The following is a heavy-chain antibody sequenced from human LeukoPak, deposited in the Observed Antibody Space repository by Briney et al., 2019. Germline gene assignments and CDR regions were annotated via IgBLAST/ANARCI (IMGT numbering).Heavy chain of an antibody. CDR1: GGPISSNNW. CDR3: ARDMGPYSSGWYYFDY. CDR2: IYHDGST. D-gene: IGHD6-19*01. J-gene: IGHJ4*02. V-gene: IGHV4-4*02. Sequence: PSETLSLTCAVSGGPISSNNWWIWVRQSPEKGLEWIGEIYHDGSTNYNPSLKSRVTISMDKSKNQLSLKLNFVTAADTAVYYCARDMGPYSSGWYYFDYWGQGTLVTVSS.